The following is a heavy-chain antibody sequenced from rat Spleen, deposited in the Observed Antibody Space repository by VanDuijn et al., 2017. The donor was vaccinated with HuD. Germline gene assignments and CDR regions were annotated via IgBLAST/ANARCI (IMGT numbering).Heavy chain of an antibody. Sequence: EVRLVESGGGLVQPGRSMKLSCAASGFTLSNYDMVWVRQAPTKGLKWVASISYEGSTTYYRDSVKGRFTISRDNAKSTLYLQMDSLRSEDTATYYCTRGYYFDYWGQGVMVTVSS. CDR1: GFTLSNYD. CDR3: TRGYYFDY. V-gene: IGHV5-25*01. J-gene: IGHJ2*01. CDR2: ISYEGSTT.